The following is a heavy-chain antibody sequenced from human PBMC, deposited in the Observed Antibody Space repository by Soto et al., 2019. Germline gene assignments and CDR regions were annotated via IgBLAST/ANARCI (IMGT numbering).Heavy chain of an antibody. J-gene: IGHJ6*02. D-gene: IGHD2-2*01. CDR2: INAGNGNT. CDR3: AIFCISTSCYANAYYYGMDV. Sequence: ASVKVSCKASGYTFTSYAMHWVRQAPGQRLERMGWINAGNGNTKYSQKIQGRVTITRDTSASTAYMELSSLRSEDTAVYYCAIFCISTSCYANAYYYGMDVWGQGTTVTVSS. V-gene: IGHV1-3*01. CDR1: GYTFTSYA.